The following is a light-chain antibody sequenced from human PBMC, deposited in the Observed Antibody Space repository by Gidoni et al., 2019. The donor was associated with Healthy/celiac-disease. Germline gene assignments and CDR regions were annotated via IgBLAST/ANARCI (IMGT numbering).Light chain of an antibody. CDR3: QQSYSTPIT. V-gene: IGKV1-39*01. CDR1: QSISSY. J-gene: IGKJ5*01. Sequence: DNQKNQSPSSLSASVGDRVTITCRASQSISSYLNWYQQKPGKAPKPLIYAASSLQSGVPSRFSGSGSGTDFTLTISSLQPEDFATYYCQQSYSTPITFGQGTRLEIK. CDR2: AAS.